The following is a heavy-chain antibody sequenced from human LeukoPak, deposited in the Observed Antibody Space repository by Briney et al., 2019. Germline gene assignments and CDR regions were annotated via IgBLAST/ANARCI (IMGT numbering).Heavy chain of an antibody. CDR3: ARDSGLMGSYYFDY. V-gene: IGHV1-69*13. D-gene: IGHD6-6*01. Sequence: SVKVSCKASGGTFISYAISWVRQAPGQGLVWMGGIIPIFGTANYAQKFQGRVTITADESTSTAYMELSSLRSEDTAVYYCARDSGLMGSYYFDYWGQGTLVTVSS. J-gene: IGHJ4*02. CDR1: GGTFISYA. CDR2: IIPIFGTA.